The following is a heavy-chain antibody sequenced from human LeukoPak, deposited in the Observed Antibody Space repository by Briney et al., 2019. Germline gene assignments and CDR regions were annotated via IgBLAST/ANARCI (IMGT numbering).Heavy chain of an antibody. Sequence: ASVSVSCTASGYTFTSYGISWVRQAPGQGLEWMGWISAYNGNTNYAQTLQGRVTIHTDTSTSTAYMELRSLRSDEPAVNYCSVETRLGRLSYYWGQGTLVTV. CDR3: SVETRLGRLSYY. CDR2: ISAYNGNT. D-gene: IGHD3-10*01. V-gene: IGHV1-18*01. J-gene: IGHJ4*02. CDR1: GYTFTSYG.